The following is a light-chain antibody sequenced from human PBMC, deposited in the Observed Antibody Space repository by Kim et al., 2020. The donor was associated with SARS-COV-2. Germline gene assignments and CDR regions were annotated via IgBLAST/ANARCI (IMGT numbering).Light chain of an antibody. Sequence: PASTSCTSSHSLVYSDGNTYLNWFHQRPGQSPRRLIYKVSNRDSGVPDRFSGSGSGTDFTLQISRVEAEDVGVYYCMQGTHWPFTFGPGTKVDIK. CDR3: MQGTHWPFT. J-gene: IGKJ3*01. CDR2: KVS. CDR1: HSLVYSDGNTY. V-gene: IGKV2-30*01.